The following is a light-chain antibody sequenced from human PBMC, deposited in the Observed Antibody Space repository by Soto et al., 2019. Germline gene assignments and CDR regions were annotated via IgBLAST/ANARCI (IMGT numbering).Light chain of an antibody. V-gene: IGLV2-23*01. J-gene: IGLJ1*01. CDR2: EGY. CDR1: SSDIGGFGL. Sequence: QSALAQPASVSGSPGQSITISCTGSSSDIGGFGLVSWYRHNPGEAPDLIIFEGYKRPSGVSSRFSGSKSGNTASLTISGLQADDEADYYCCAYAGGDHLFVFGAGTKLTVL. CDR3: CAYAGGDHLFV.